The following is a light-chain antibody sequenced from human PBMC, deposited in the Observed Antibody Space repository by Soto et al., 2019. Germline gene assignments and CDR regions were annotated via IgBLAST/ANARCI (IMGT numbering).Light chain of an antibody. CDR2: GTS. CDR1: QSVSSNN. Sequence: EIVLKISLVTLSLSPGERATLSCRASQSVSSNNLAWYQQKPGQAPRLLIYGTSTRATGIPDRFSGSGSGTDFTLIISRLEPEDIAVYYCQQYCSSRTFGQGAKVDIK. V-gene: IGKV3-20*01. J-gene: IGKJ1*01. CDR3: QQYCSSRT.